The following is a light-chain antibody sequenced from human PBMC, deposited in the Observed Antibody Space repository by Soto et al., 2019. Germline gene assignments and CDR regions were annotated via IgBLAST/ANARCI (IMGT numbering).Light chain of an antibody. CDR3: QQYNTYST. J-gene: IGKJ2*01. Sequence: DIQMTQSPSTLSASVGDRVTITCRASQSVSTWVAWYQQRPGKAPKLLIYEASNLEYGVPSRFSGSGSGTEFTLTISGLQPDDFATYYCQQYNTYSTFGQGTKLEIK. V-gene: IGKV1-5*03. CDR2: EAS. CDR1: QSVSTW.